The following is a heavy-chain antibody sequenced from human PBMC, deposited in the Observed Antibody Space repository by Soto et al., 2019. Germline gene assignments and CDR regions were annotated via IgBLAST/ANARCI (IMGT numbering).Heavy chain of an antibody. Sequence: ASVKVSCKASGYTFTGYYMHWVRQAPGQGLEWMGWINPNSGGTNYAQKFQGRVTMTRDTSISTAYMELSRLRSDDTAVYYCARYSYASAGTFDYWGQGTLVTVPA. CDR2: INPNSGGT. D-gene: IGHD5-18*01. J-gene: IGHJ4*02. CDR3: ARYSYASAGTFDY. CDR1: GYTFTGYY. V-gene: IGHV1-2*02.